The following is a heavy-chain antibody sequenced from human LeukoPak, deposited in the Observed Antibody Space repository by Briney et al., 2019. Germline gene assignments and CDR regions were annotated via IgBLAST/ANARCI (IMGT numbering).Heavy chain of an antibody. CDR1: GFTFSSYG. V-gene: IGHV3-30*02. CDR2: IRYDGSNK. D-gene: IGHD6-19*01. CDR3: ASSRIAVAGESDY. Sequence: GGSLRLSCAASGFTFSSYGMHWVRQAPGKGLEWVAFIRYDGSNKYYADSVKGRFTISRDNSKNTLYLQMNSLRAEDTAVYYCASSRIAVAGESDYGGQGTLVTVSS. J-gene: IGHJ4*02.